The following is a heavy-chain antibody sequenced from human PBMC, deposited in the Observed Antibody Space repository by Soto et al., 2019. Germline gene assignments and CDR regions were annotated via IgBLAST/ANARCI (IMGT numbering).Heavy chain of an antibody. J-gene: IGHJ4*02. CDR3: AKDGYYDFWSGYNPIDY. V-gene: IGHV3-23*01. D-gene: IGHD3-3*01. CDR1: GFTFSSYA. CDR2: ISGSGGST. Sequence: GGSLRLSCAASGFTFSSYAMSWVRQAPGKGLEWVSAISGSGGSTYYADSVKGRFTISRDNSKNTLYLQMNSLRAEDTAVYYCAKDGYYDFWSGYNPIDYWGQGTLVTVSS.